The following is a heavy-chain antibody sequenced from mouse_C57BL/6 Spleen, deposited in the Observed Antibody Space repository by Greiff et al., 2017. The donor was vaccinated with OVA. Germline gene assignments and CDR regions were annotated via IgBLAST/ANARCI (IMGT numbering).Heavy chain of an antibody. CDR3: AYYSNYAWFAY. Sequence: EVQLQQSGAELVRPGASVKLSCTASGFNIKDYYMHWVKQRPEQGLEWIGRIDPEDGDTEYAPKFQGKATMTADTSSNTAYLQLSSLTSEDTAVYYCAYYSNYAWFAYWGQGTLVSVSA. D-gene: IGHD2-5*01. J-gene: IGHJ3*01. CDR1: GFNIKDYY. V-gene: IGHV14-1*01. CDR2: IDPEDGDT.